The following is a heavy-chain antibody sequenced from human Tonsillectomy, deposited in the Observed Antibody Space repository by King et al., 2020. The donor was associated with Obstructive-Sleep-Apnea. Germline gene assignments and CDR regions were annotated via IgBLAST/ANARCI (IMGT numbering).Heavy chain of an antibody. CDR3: ARLAHGRFDP. CDR1: GGSISSYY. J-gene: IGHJ5*02. V-gene: IGHV4-59*08. CDR2: ISYTGSTT. Sequence: VQLQESGPGLVKPSETLSLTCTVSGGSISSYYWSWIRQPPGKGLALVGSISYTGSTTNYSPSLQSRVAISVDTSKNQVSLKLKSVTAADTAVYYCARLAHGRFDPWGQGTLVTVSS.